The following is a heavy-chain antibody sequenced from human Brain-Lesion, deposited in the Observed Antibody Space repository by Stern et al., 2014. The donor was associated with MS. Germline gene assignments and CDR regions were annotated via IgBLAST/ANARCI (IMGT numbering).Heavy chain of an antibody. CDR2: IYYSGFT. CDR1: GGSISSSTYY. D-gene: IGHD1-26*01. V-gene: IGHV4-39*01. Sequence: VQLVQSGPGLVKPSETLSLTCTVSGGSISSSTYYWAWIRQPPGKGLDWIGNIYYSGFTYYNPSLKSRVTISVDMSKNQFSLKLSSVTAADTAIYYCARHDSVPRPSQLYSARDRGPGYFDYWGQGTLVTVSS. CDR3: ARHDSVPRPSQLYSARDRGPGYFDY. J-gene: IGHJ4*02.